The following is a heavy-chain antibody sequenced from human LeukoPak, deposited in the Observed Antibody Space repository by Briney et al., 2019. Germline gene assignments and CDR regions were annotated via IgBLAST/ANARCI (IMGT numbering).Heavy chain of an antibody. V-gene: IGHV4-39*07. CDR2: IYKSGST. Sequence: PSETLSLTCTVSGGSISSSSYYWGWIRQPPGKGLEWIGSIYKSGSTYYIPSLKSRVTISVDTSKNQFSLKLSSVTAADTAVYYCARGYLDSYGFLDAFDIWGQGTMVTVSS. D-gene: IGHD5-18*01. J-gene: IGHJ3*02. CDR1: GGSISSSSYY. CDR3: ARGYLDSYGFLDAFDI.